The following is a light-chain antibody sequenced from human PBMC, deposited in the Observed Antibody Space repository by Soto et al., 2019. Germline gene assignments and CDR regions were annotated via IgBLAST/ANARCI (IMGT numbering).Light chain of an antibody. V-gene: IGKV3-15*01. J-gene: IGKJ2*01. Sequence: EIVMTQSPATLSVSPGERAILSCRASQSVSSKLAWYQQKPGQAPRLHIYGASTRATGIPARFSGSGSGTEFTLTSSSLQSEDFAGYYCQQYKKCPLMYTFGQGTKLEIK. CDR1: QSVSSK. CDR2: GAS. CDR3: QQYKKCPLMYT.